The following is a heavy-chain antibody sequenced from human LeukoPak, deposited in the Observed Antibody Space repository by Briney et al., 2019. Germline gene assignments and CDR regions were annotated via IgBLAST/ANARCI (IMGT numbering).Heavy chain of an antibody. CDR3: ARDRGGYTYSHDY. J-gene: IGHJ4*02. CDR2: IYYSGSS. Sequence: SETLSLTCTVSGGSIRSYYWSWIRQPPGKGLEWIGYIYYSGSSNYNPSLKSRVTISMDKSKNQLSLKLNFVTAADTAVYYCARDRGGYTYSHDYWSQGTLVTVSS. D-gene: IGHD5-18*01. V-gene: IGHV4-59*12. CDR1: GGSIRSYY.